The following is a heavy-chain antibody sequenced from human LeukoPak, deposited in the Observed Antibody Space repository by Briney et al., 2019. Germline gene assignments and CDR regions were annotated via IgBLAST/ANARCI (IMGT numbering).Heavy chain of an antibody. D-gene: IGHD2-15*01. CDR2: IIPILGIA. CDR1: GGTFSSYA. J-gene: IGHJ6*02. CDR3: ARDRAATGSYGMDV. V-gene: IGHV1-69*04. Sequence: SVTVSCKASGGTFSSYAISWVRQAPGQGLEGMGRIIPILGIANYAQKFQGRVTITADKSTSTAYMELSSLRSEDTAVYYCARDRAATGSYGMDVWGQGTTVTVSS.